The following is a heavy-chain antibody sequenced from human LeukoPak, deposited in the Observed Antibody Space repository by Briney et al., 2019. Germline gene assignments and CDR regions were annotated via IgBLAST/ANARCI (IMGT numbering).Heavy chain of an antibody. Sequence: GESLKISCKFSGDTLRRNWIAWVRQMPGKGLEWMGVIHLDDSDARYSPSFQGQVTLSVDKSTSTANLQWASLKASDTGIYYRARRMPRTLTWDALDIWGQGTMVTVSS. V-gene: IGHV5-51*01. CDR1: GDTLRRNW. D-gene: IGHD2-2*01. J-gene: IGHJ3*02. CDR2: IHLDDSDA. CDR3: ARRMPRTLTWDALDI.